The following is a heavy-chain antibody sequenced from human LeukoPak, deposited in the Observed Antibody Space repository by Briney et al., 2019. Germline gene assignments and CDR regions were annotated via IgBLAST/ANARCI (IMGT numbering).Heavy chain of an antibody. J-gene: IGHJ4*02. CDR1: GFTFSSYA. V-gene: IGHV3-23*01. CDR2: ISTSGSNT. Sequence: GGSLRLSCAASGFTFSSYAMSWVRQAPGKGLEWVSSISTSGSNTYYADSVEGRFTISRDNSKNTLCLQMNSLRAEDTAVYYCAKGAISGASCYSSVGYWGQGTLVTVSS. CDR3: AKGAISGASCYSSVGY. D-gene: IGHD2-15*01.